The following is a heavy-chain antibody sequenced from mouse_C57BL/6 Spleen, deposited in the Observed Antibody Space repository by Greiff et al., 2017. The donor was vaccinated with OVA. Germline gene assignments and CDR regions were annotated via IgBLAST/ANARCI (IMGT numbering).Heavy chain of an antibody. CDR1: GFNIKDYY. CDR3: ARGGSSGDYAMDY. V-gene: IGHV14-2*01. Sequence: EVLLEESGAELVKPGASVKLSCTASGFNIKDYYMHWVKQRTEQGLEWIGRIDPEDGETNYAPKFQGKATITADTSSNTAYLQISSLTSEDAAVYDCARGGSSGDYAMDYWGQGTSVTVSS. J-gene: IGHJ4*01. CDR2: IDPEDGET. D-gene: IGHD1-1*01.